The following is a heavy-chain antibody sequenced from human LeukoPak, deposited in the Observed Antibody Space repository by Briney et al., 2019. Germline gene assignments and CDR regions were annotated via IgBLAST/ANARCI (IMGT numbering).Heavy chain of an antibody. D-gene: IGHD6-13*01. CDR1: GFTFTYYT. Sequence: GGSLRLSCAASGFTFTYYTMAWVRQAPGKGLEWVSSISTGGDITEYADSVKGRFTISRDNSKNTLYLQMSSLKTEDTAMYYCASKKPGPQPLYYWGQGTLVTVSS. J-gene: IGHJ4*02. CDR3: ASKKPGPQPLYY. V-gene: IGHV3-23*01. CDR2: ISTGGDIT.